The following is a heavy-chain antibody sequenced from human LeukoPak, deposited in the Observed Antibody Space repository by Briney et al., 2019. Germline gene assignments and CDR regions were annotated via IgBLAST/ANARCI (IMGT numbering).Heavy chain of an antibody. J-gene: IGHJ4*02. CDR3: TSGRGYSS. Sequence: GGSLRLSCAASGFTFKNHWMTWVRQAPGKGLEWVANIKYDGGEKYYVGSVKGRFTISRDNAKNSLYLQMTSLRVEDTAVYYCTSGRGYSSGGQGTLVTVSS. D-gene: IGHD2-15*01. CDR1: GFTFKNHW. V-gene: IGHV3-7*01. CDR2: IKYDGGEK.